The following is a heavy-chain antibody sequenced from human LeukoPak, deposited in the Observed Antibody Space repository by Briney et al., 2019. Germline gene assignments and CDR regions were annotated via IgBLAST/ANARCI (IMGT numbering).Heavy chain of an antibody. CDR1: GDSINNNVYY. Sequence: SETLSLTCTVSGDSINNNVYYWGWIRQPPGKGLEWIAIISYSGTTYYNPSLKTRAIISIDTSKNKFSLKVNSVTAADTAMYYCARDRGLWLGEARDAFDIWGQGTMVTVFS. CDR3: ARDRGLWLGEARDAFDI. D-gene: IGHD3-10*01. V-gene: IGHV4-39*07. CDR2: ISYSGTT. J-gene: IGHJ3*02.